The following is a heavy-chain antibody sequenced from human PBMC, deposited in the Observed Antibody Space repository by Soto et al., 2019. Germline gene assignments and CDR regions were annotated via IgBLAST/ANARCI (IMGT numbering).Heavy chain of an antibody. CDR1: GYTFSNYG. D-gene: IGHD2-2*01. CDR3: AACTGPSCHRGREWFDT. CDR2: ISTYNGNT. J-gene: IGHJ5*02. V-gene: IGHV1-18*04. Sequence: QVQLVQSGAEVKKPGASVKVSCTASGYTFSNYGITWVRQAPGQGLEWMGWISTYNGNTNYAKKVQGRVTMTIDTSTSTAYLELRSLRSDDPATYYCAACTGPSCHRGREWFDTWGQGTLVTVSA.